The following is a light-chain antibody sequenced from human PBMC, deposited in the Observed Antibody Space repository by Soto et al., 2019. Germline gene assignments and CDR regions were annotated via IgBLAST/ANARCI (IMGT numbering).Light chain of an antibody. CDR1: SSNIGNNF. V-gene: IGLV1-51*01. CDR2: DNN. J-gene: IGLJ2*01. Sequence: QSVLTQPPSVSAAPGQTVTISCSGGSSNIGNNFVSWYQQLPGTAPKLLIYDNNKRPSGIPDRFSASRSATSATLAITGLQTGDGGVYYCGTWDTSLSGGLFGGGTKLTVL. CDR3: GTWDTSLSGGL.